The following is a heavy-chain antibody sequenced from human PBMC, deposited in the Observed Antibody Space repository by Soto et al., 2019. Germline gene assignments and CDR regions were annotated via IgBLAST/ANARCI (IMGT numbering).Heavy chain of an antibody. CDR3: ARDSSSSNSYWYFDL. CDR2: IYYSGST. V-gene: IGHV4-59*01. J-gene: IGHJ2*01. CDR1: GGSISSYY. Sequence: PSETLSLTCTVSGGSISSYYWSWIRQPPGKGLEWIGYIYYSGSTNYNPSLKSRVTISVDTSKNQFSLKLSSVTAADTAVYYCARDSSSSNSYWYFDLWGRGTLVTVSS. D-gene: IGHD6-6*01.